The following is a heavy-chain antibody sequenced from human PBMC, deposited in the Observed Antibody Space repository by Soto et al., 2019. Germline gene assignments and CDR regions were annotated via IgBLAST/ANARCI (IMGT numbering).Heavy chain of an antibody. CDR1: GASISSDTW. Sequence: SETPSLTCAVSGASISSDTWWNWVRQAPGKGLEWIAEIDHSGRTKYNPSLKSRVTISVDKSKNQFSLKLTSVTAADTAVYYCAKWGDPAIANWFDPWGQGTLVTVTS. V-gene: IGHV4-4*02. CDR2: IDHSGRT. CDR3: AKWGDPAIANWFDP. D-gene: IGHD3-16*01. J-gene: IGHJ5*02.